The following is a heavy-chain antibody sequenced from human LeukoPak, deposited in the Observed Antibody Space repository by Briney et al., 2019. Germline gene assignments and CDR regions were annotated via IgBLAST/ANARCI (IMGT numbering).Heavy chain of an antibody. CDR1: GFTFSSYA. CDR3: AKDKGNYYYYYGLDV. CDR2: ISGSGGST. Sequence: GGSLRLSCAASGFTFSSYAMSWVRQAPGKGLEWVSAISGSGGSTYYADSVKGRFTISRDNSKNTLYLQVDSLRAEDTALYYCAKDKGNYYYYYGLDVWGQGTTVTVSS. J-gene: IGHJ6*02. D-gene: IGHD1-1*01. V-gene: IGHV3-23*01.